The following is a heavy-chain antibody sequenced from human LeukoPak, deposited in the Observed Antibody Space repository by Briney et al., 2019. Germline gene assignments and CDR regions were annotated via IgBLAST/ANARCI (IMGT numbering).Heavy chain of an antibody. CDR1: GYTFTSYG. CDR3: ARDPEKYSGSFMAY. D-gene: IGHD1-26*01. CDR2: ISAYNGNT. Sequence: ASVKASCKASGYTFTSYGISWVRQAPGQGLEWMGWISAYNGNTNYAQKLQGRVTMTTDTSTSTAYMELRSLRSDDTAVYYCARDPEKYSGSFMAYWGQGTLVTVSS. V-gene: IGHV1-18*01. J-gene: IGHJ4*02.